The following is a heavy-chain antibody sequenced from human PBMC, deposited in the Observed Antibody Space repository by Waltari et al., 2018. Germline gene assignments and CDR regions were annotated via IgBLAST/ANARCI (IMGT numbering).Heavy chain of an antibody. CDR2: MNDIRNT. CDR3: ARVIKSYSYYYMDV. CDR1: SGSCRGYY. J-gene: IGHJ6*03. Sequence: QVQLQQWGAGLLKPSETLSLTCAVSSGSCRGYYWTWIRQPPGKGLEWIGEMNDIRNTNYKTSLKSRVTTSIDTSKNHFPLKLSSVTAADTAVYYCARVIKSYSYYYMDVWGKGTTVIVSS. V-gene: IGHV4-34*02.